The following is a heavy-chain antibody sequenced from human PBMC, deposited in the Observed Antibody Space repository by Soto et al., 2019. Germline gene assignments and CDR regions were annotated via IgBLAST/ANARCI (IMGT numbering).Heavy chain of an antibody. CDR1: GFTFSGSA. V-gene: IGHV3-73*02. D-gene: IGHD4-17*01. CDR3: TTPHDDGDYYFCGMDV. J-gene: IGHJ6*02. CDR2: IRSKANSYAP. Sequence: EVQLVESGGGLVQPGGSLKLSCAASGFTFSGSAMHWVRQASGKGLEWVGRIRSKANSYAPAYAASVKGRFTISRDDSKNTAYLQMNSLRTEDTGVYYCTTPHDDGDYYFCGMDVWGQGTTVTVSS.